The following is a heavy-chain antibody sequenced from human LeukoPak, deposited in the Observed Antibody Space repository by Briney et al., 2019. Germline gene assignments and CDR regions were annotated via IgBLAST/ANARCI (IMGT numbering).Heavy chain of an antibody. CDR1: GFTVSSNY. D-gene: IGHD1-1*01. Sequence: PGGSLRLSCAASGFTVSSNYMSRVRQAPGKGLEWVSVISGSGGSTYYADSVKGRFTISRDNSKNTLYLQMNSLRAEDTAVYYCAKSGTPGYYYYYYMDVWGKGTTVTVSS. V-gene: IGHV3-23*01. J-gene: IGHJ6*03. CDR2: ISGSGGST. CDR3: AKSGTPGYYYYYYMDV.